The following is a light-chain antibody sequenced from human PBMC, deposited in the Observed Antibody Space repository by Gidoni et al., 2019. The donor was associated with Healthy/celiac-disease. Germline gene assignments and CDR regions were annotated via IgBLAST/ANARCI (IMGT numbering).Light chain of an antibody. CDR1: QSISSS. CDR3: QQYNSYWT. CDR2: DAS. Sequence: DIQMTQSPSTLSASVGDRVTITCRASQSISSSLAWYQQKPGKAPKLLIYDASSLESGVPSRFRGSGSGTEFTLTISSLQPDDFATDYCQQYNSYWTFGQGTKVEIK. V-gene: IGKV1-5*01. J-gene: IGKJ1*01.